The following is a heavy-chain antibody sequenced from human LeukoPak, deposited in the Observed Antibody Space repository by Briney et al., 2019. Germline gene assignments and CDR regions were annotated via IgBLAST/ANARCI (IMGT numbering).Heavy chain of an antibody. Sequence: GASVKVSCKASGYTFTSYGISWVRQAPGQGLEWMGWISAYNGNTNYAQKLQGRVTMTTDTSTSTAYMELRSLRSDDTAVYYCARERWGHSSGYQPSYFDYWGQGTLVTVSS. D-gene: IGHD3-22*01. CDR2: ISAYNGNT. CDR1: GYTFTSYG. V-gene: IGHV1-18*01. J-gene: IGHJ4*02. CDR3: ARERWGHSSGYQPSYFDY.